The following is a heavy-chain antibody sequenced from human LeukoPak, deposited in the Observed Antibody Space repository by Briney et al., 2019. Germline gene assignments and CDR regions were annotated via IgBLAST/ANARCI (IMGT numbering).Heavy chain of an antibody. J-gene: IGHJ4*02. CDR1: GFTVSINY. D-gene: IGHD6-19*01. CDR2: IFAGGST. V-gene: IGHV3-53*01. CDR3: ARGGYSSGWYSSPDY. Sequence: PGGSLRLSCAASGFTVSINYMSWVRQAPGKGLEWVSVIFAGGSTYYADSVKGRFTISRDNSKSTLYLQMNSLRAEDTAVYFCARGGYSSGWYSSPDYWGQGTLVTVSS.